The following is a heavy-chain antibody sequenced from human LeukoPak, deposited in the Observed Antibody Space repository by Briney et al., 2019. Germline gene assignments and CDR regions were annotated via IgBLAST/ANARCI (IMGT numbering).Heavy chain of an antibody. CDR3: ARDSALRCSSTSCYFDY. CDR1: GGTFSSYS. CDR2: ITPNLAIT. D-gene: IGHD2-2*01. J-gene: IGHJ4*02. V-gene: IGHV1-69*04. Sequence: SVRVSCKASGGTFSSYSISWVRQAPGQGPEWLGRITPNLAITDYAQKFRGRVTLTADKSTSTVYMELGSLTSEDTATYYCARDSALRCSSTSCYFDYWGQGTLVTVSS.